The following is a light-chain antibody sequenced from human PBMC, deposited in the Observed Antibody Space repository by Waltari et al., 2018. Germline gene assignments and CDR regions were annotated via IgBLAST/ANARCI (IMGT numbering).Light chain of an antibody. CDR3: LMWYNNAWI. Sequence: QAVLTQPPSLSASPGTSARLTRSFRSGFTVGSFLLSCVPQKPGSPPQYLLRYKSHSDKPHGPGVPSRFSGSKDASANAAILLISGLQSEDEADYFCLMWYNNAWIFGGGTKLTVL. J-gene: IGLJ2*01. CDR2: YKSHSDK. V-gene: IGLV5-45*01. CDR1: SGFTVGSFL.